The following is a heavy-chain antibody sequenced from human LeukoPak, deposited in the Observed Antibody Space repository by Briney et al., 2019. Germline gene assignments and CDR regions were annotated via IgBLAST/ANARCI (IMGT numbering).Heavy chain of an antibody. D-gene: IGHD3-10*01. J-gene: IGHJ3*02. CDR2: ISTSGRTI. Sequence: SGGSLRLSCAASGFTFSTYEMNWVRQAPGRGLEWVSYISTSGRTIYYADSAKGRFTISRDNAKNSLYLQKNSLRAEDTAVYYCASYIRAPFEIWGQGTMVTVSS. CDR3: ASYIRAPFEI. V-gene: IGHV3-48*03. CDR1: GFTFSTYE.